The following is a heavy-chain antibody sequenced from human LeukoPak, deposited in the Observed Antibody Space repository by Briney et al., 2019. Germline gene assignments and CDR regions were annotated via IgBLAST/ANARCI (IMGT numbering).Heavy chain of an antibody. CDR1: GFTFSSYG. J-gene: IGHJ4*02. CDR2: ISYDGSNK. D-gene: IGHD2-2*01. CDR3: AKERDIVVVPAAMSRPLDY. V-gene: IGHV3-30*18. Sequence: GRSLRLSCAASGFTFSSYGMHWVRQAPGKGLEWVAVISYDGSNKYYAGSVKGRFTISRDNSKNTLYLQMNSLRAEDTAVYYCAKERDIVVVPAAMSRPLDYWGQGTLVTVSS.